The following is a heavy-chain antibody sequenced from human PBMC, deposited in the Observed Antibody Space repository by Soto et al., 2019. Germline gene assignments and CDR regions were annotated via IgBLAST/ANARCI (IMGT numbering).Heavy chain of an antibody. V-gene: IGHV5-51*01. CDR1: GYSFTSYW. Sequence: LKISCKGSGYSFTSYWIGWVRQMPGKGLEWMGIIYPGDSDTRYSPSFQGQVTISADKSISTAYLQWSSLKASDTAMYYCARSGYCSSTSCFFENYYFDYWGREPWSPSPQ. CDR3: ARSGYCSSTSCFFENYYFDY. D-gene: IGHD2-2*03. J-gene: IGHJ4*02. CDR2: IYPGDSDT.